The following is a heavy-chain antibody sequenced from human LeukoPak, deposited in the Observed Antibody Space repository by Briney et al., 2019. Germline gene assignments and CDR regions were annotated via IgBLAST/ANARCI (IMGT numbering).Heavy chain of an antibody. D-gene: IGHD3-22*01. J-gene: IGHJ4*02. V-gene: IGHV4-34*01. Sequence: PSETLSLTCAVYGGSFSGYYWSWIRQPPGKGLEWIGEINHSGSTNYNPSLKSRVTISVDTSKNQFSLKLSSVTAADTAVYYCARGTYYYDSSGYYFGPRSTDYFDYWGQGTLVTVSS. CDR2: INHSGST. CDR3: ARGTYYYDSSGYYFGPRSTDYFDY. CDR1: GGSFSGYY.